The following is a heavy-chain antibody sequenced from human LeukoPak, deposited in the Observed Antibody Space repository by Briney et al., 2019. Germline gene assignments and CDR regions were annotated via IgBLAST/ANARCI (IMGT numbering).Heavy chain of an antibody. Sequence: SETLSLTCTVSGGSISSYYWSWIRQPPGKGLEWIGYIYYSESTNYNPSLKSRVTISVDTSKNQFSLKLSSVTAADTAVYYCAREVGQIDYWGQGTLVTVSS. V-gene: IGHV4-59*01. CDR2: IYYSEST. CDR3: AREVGQIDY. CDR1: GGSISSYY. J-gene: IGHJ4*02.